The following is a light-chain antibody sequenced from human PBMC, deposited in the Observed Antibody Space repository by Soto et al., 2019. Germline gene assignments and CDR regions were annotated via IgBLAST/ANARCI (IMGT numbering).Light chain of an antibody. CDR1: QGIGNY. J-gene: IGKJ4*01. CDR2: AAS. CDR3: LQYNSYPLT. Sequence: DIKVNQSPASLSASIRDRVTITCRASQGIGNYVAWFQVKPGKVPKRLIYAASSLQSGVPSRFSGYGSGTEFTLTISILQPEDSAIYYCLQYNSYPLTFAGGTKLEIK. V-gene: IGKV1-17*03.